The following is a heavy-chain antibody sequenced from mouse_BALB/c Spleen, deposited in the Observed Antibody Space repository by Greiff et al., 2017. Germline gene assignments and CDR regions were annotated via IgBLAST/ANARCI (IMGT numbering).Heavy chain of an antibody. Sequence: EVQLQQSGPELVKPGASVKISCKASGYTFTDYNMHWVKQSPGKSLEWIGYIYPYNGGTGYNQKFKSKATLTVDNSSSTAYMELRSLTSEDSAVYYCAGVYYGSSYDYYAMDYWGQGTSVTVSA. CDR1: GYTFTDYN. D-gene: IGHD1-1*01. CDR3: AGVYYGSSYDYYAMDY. V-gene: IGHV1S29*02. J-gene: IGHJ4*01. CDR2: IYPYNGGT.